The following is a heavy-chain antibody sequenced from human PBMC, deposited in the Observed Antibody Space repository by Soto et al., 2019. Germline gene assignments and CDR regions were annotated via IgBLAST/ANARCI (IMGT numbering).Heavy chain of an antibody. CDR1: GGSISSYY. CDR2: IFYSGST. CDR3: ARVYCSSTSCFDFFDY. Sequence: QVQLQESGPGLVKPSETLSLTCTVSGGSISSYYWGWIRQPLGKGLEWIGYIFYSGSTNYNPSLKSRVTISVGTSKSQFSLKLSSVTTADTAVYYCARVYCSSTSCFDFFDYWGQGTLVTVSS. J-gene: IGHJ4*02. D-gene: IGHD2-2*01. V-gene: IGHV4-59*01.